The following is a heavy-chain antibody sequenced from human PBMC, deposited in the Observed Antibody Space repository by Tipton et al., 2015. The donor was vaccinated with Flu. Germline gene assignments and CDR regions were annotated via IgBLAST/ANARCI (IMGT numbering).Heavy chain of an antibody. CDR1: GGSISNYY. CDR2: IYYSGST. Sequence: TLSLTCTVFGGSISNYYWSWIRQPPGKGLEWFGYIYYSGSTNYNPYLKSRVTISVDTSKNQFSLKLSSVTAADTAVYYCARGDCSSTSCLDYWGQGTLVTVSS. D-gene: IGHD2-2*01. V-gene: IGHV4-59*01. J-gene: IGHJ4*02. CDR3: ARGDCSSTSCLDY.